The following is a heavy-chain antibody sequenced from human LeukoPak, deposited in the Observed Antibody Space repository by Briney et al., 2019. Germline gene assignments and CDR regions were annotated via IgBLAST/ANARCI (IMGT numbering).Heavy chain of an antibody. V-gene: IGHV4-39*07. D-gene: IGHD3-22*01. J-gene: IGHJ4*02. CDR3: ATDYYYDSSGSYYTVDY. CDR2: IYYSGTT. Sequence: SETLSLTCSVSGGSISSTIYYWGWIRQPPGKGLEWIGSIYYSGTTYYNPSLKSRVTISLETSKTQFSLKLTSVTAADTAVYYCATDYYYDSSGSYYTVDYWGQGTLVTVSS. CDR1: GGSISSTIYY.